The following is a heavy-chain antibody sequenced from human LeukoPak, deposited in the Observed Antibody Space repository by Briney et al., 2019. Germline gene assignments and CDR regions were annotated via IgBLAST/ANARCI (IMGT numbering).Heavy chain of an antibody. D-gene: IGHD2-15*01. CDR1: GYSFVGYG. CDR3: ARVACSGGTCYLDY. Sequence: ASVKVSCKASGYSFVGYGITWVRQAPGQGLEWMGWFNPENGNTNYAQRLQGRVTMTTDTSTTTAYMELRSLRSDDTAVHYCARVACSGGTCYLDYWGQGTLVTVSS. J-gene: IGHJ4*02. V-gene: IGHV1-18*01. CDR2: FNPENGNT.